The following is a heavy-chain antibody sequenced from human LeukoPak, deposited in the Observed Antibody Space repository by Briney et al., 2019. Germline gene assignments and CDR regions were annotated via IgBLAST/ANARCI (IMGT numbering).Heavy chain of an antibody. V-gene: IGHV1-2*02. D-gene: IGHD3-10*01. CDR2: INPNSGGT. J-gene: IGHJ4*02. Sequence: ASVKVSCKASGYTFTGYYMHWVRQAPGQGLEWMGWINPNSGGTNYAQKFQGRVTMTGDTSISTAYMELSRLRSDDTAVYYCARSLYYYGSGSYYGNYWGQGTLVTVSS. CDR3: ARSLYYYGSGSYYGNY. CDR1: GYTFTGYY.